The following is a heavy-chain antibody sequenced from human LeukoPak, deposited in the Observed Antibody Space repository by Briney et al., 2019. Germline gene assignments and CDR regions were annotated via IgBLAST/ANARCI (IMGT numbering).Heavy chain of an antibody. CDR3: ARVAGGYSYGSIYFDY. CDR2: IKQDGSEK. Sequence: PGGSLRLSCAASGFTFSSYWMSWVRQAPGKGLEWVANIKQDGSEKYYVDSVKGRFTISRDNAKSSLYLQMNSLRAEDTAVYYCARVAGGYSYGSIYFDYWGQGTLVTVSS. D-gene: IGHD5-18*01. V-gene: IGHV3-7*01. CDR1: GFTFSSYW. J-gene: IGHJ4*02.